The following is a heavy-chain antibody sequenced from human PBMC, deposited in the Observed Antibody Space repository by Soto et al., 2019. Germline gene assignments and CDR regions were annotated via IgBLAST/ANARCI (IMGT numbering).Heavy chain of an antibody. CDR1: GYTFTSYG. V-gene: IGHV1-18*01. D-gene: IGHD3-3*01. Sequence: ASVKVSCKASGYTFTSYGISWVRQAPGQGLEWMGWISAYNGNTNYAQKLQGRVTMTTDTSTSTAYMELRSLRSDDTAVYYCARDKSPGGTIFGVVGNYYYYGMDVWGQGTTVTVS. CDR2: ISAYNGNT. J-gene: IGHJ6*02. CDR3: ARDKSPGGTIFGVVGNYYYYGMDV.